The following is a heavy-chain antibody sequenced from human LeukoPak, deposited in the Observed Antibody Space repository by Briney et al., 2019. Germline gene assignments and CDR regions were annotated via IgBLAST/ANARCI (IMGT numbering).Heavy chain of an antibody. D-gene: IGHD4-23*01. CDR2: IYTSGST. J-gene: IGHJ4*02. CDR1: GGSISSGSYY. Sequence: PSQTLSLTCTVSGGSISSGSYYWSWTRQPAGKGLEWIGRIYTSGSTNYNPSLKSRVTISVDTSKNQFSLKLSSVTAADTAVYYCARDRWEPSPLPFDWGQGTLVTVSS. CDR3: ARDRWEPSPLPFD. V-gene: IGHV4-61*02.